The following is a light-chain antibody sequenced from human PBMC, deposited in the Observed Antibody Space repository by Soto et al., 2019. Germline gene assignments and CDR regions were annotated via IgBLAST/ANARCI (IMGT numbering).Light chain of an antibody. CDR2: DVN. Sequence: QSALTQPASVSGSPGQSITISCAGTSNDVGAYNYVSWYQQHPGKAPKVMIYDVNNRPSGVSYRFSGSKSGNTASLTISGLQAEYEADYYCCSYTRSDTFVFGGGTKLTVL. V-gene: IGLV2-14*03. CDR1: SNDVGAYNY. CDR3: CSYTRSDTFV. J-gene: IGLJ2*01.